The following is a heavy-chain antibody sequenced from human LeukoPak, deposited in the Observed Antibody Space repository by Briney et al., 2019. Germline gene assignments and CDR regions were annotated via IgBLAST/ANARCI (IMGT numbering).Heavy chain of an antibody. CDR2: MSGSGATI. CDR1: GFTFSSFA. CDR3: ATMPSVAATSRGRFVY. Sequence: GGSLRLSCAASGFTFSSFAMSWVRQAPGNGLEWVSAMSGSGATIYYADSVKGRVTISRDSSKNTLYLQMNSLRAEDTAVYYCATMPSVAATSRGRFVYWGRGTLVTVSS. V-gene: IGHV3-23*01. J-gene: IGHJ4*02. D-gene: IGHD6-13*01.